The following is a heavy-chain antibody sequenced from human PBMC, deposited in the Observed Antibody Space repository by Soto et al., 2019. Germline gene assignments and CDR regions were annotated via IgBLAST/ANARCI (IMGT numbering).Heavy chain of an antibody. Sequence: QVLLVESGGGVVQPGRSLRLSCAASGFTFTSYGMHWVRQAPGKGLEWVAVISYDGSNKYFADSVQDRSIISRDNSKDMVYLEMNSLRTEDTAVYYCVKALSSSWPYYGMDVWGQGTTVTVSS. D-gene: IGHD6-13*01. CDR2: ISYDGSNK. V-gene: IGHV3-30*18. J-gene: IGHJ6*02. CDR3: VKALSSSWPYYGMDV. CDR1: GFTFTSYG.